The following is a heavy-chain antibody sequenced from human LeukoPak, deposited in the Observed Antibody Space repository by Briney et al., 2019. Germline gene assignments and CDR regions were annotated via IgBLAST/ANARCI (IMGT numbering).Heavy chain of an antibody. J-gene: IGHJ4*02. CDR3: ARVAGLVDY. CDR1: GFTFSSYS. D-gene: IGHD3-9*01. V-gene: IGHV3-48*01. Sequence: GGSLRLSCAACGFTFSSYSMNWVRQAPGKGLEWVSYISSISSTIHYADSVKGRFTVSRDNAKNSLSPQMNSLRAEDTAVYYCARVAGLVDYWGQGTLVTVST. CDR2: ISSISSTI.